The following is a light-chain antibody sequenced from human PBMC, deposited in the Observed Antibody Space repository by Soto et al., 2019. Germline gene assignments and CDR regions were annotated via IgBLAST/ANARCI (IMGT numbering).Light chain of an antibody. J-gene: IGLJ1*01. V-gene: IGLV2-14*01. Sequence: QSALTQPASVSGSPGLSIAISCTGTSSDVGGYNSVSWYQQHPGKAPKLMIYDVSNRPSGVSNRFSGSKSGNTASLTISGLQAEDEADYYCSSYTTGGSYVFGTGTKLTVL. CDR2: DVS. CDR1: SSDVGGYNS. CDR3: SSYTTGGSYV.